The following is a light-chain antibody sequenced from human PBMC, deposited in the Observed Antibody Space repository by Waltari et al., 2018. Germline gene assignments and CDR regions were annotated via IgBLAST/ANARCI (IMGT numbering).Light chain of an antibody. V-gene: IGLV2-14*01. CDR1: SSDVGGYNY. Sequence: QSALTQPASVSGSPGQSITISCTGTSSDVGGYNYVSCYQQYPGKAPQLMISGGSYRPSGMSKRLPGSKSGNTATLTISGLQAEDEADYYCSSYTSTKTGVFGTGTKVTVL. CDR2: GGS. J-gene: IGLJ1*01. CDR3: SSYTSTKTGV.